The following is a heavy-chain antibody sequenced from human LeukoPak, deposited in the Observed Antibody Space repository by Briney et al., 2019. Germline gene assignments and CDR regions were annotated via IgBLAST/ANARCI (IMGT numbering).Heavy chain of an antibody. J-gene: IGHJ4*02. CDR1: GFTFSSYA. CDR2: ISYDGSNK. Sequence: SGESLRLSCAASGFTFSSYAMHWARQAPGKGLEWVAVISYDGSNKYYADSVKGRFTISRDNSKNTLYLQMNSLRAEDTAVYYCASLRIAVAGNFDYWGQGTLVTVSS. CDR3: ASLRIAVAGNFDY. D-gene: IGHD6-19*01. V-gene: IGHV3-30*04.